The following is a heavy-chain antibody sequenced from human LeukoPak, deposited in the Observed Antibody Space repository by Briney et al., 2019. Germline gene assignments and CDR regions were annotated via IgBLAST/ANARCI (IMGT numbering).Heavy chain of an antibody. CDR2: IWYDGSNK. V-gene: IGHV3-33*01. Sequence: GGSLRLSCAASGFTFSRYGMHWVRQAPGKGLEWVAVIWYDGSNKDYADSVKGRFTISRDNSKTTLFLQVNSLRAEDTAVYYCAREPYYASGSYYPIWGQGTMVTVSS. CDR3: AREPYYASGSYYPI. J-gene: IGHJ3*01. D-gene: IGHD3-10*01. CDR1: GFTFSRYG.